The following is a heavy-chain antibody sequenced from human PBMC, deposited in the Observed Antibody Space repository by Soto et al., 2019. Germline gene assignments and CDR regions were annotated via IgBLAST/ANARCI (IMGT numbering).Heavy chain of an antibody. V-gene: IGHV1-3*01. CDR1: GYIFVNYA. Sequence: APVKVSCKASGYIFVNYAINWVRQAPGHRLEWIGWINPVNGNTKYSQKFQGRVTITRDTSASTAYMEVSGLRSEDTAMFYCAREGYYGSGSYNFWGQGTPVTVSS. D-gene: IGHD3-10*01. CDR2: INPVNGNT. CDR3: AREGYYGSGSYNF. J-gene: IGHJ4*02.